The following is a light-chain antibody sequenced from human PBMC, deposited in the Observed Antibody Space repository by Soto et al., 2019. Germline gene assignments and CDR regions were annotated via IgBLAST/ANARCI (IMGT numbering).Light chain of an antibody. J-gene: IGLJ2*01. CDR2: EVS. Sequence: QSALTQPASVSASPGQSITISCTGTSSDVGGYNYVSWYQQHPGKAPKLMIYEVSNRPSGVSNRFSGSKSGNTASLTISGLQAEDEADYYCSSYTSSSTLEVFGGGTELTVL. V-gene: IGLV2-14*01. CDR3: SSYTSSSTLEV. CDR1: SSDVGGYNY.